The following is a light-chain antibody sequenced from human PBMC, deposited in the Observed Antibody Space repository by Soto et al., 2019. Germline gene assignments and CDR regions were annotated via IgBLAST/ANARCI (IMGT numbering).Light chain of an antibody. CDR3: MQALQTPRT. CDR1: QSLLHSNGYNY. J-gene: IGKJ1*01. V-gene: IGKV2-28*01. CDR2: LGS. Sequence: DIVMTQTPLSLSVTPGEPASISCRSSQSLLHSNGYNYLDWYLQKPGQSPQLLIYLGSNRASGVPDRFSGSGSGTDFTLKISRVEAEDVGVYYCMQALQTPRTLGQGTKVDI.